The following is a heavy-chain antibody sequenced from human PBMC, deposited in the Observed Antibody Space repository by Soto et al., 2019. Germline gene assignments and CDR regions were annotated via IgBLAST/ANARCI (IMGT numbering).Heavy chain of an antibody. CDR1: GVSISSGGYY. V-gene: IGHV4-31*03. CDR3: ARSVFP. CDR2: IYYIGST. Sequence: SETLSLTCTVSGVSISSGGYYWNRIRQHPGKGLEWIGYIYYIGSTYYNPSLKSRVTISLDTSRKKFSLKLSSVTAADTAVYYCARSVFPWGQGTLVTVSS. J-gene: IGHJ5*02.